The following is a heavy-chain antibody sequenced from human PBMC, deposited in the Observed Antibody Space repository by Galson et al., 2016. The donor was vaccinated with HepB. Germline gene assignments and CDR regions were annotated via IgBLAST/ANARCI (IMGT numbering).Heavy chain of an antibody. D-gene: IGHD4-17*01. V-gene: IGHV3-30*18. CDR1: EFTFWTYA. J-gene: IGHJ4*02. CDR2: ISFDGSNQ. Sequence: SLRLSCAATEFTFWTYAMHWVRQAPGKGLEWVAVISFDGSNQFYADSVKGRFTISRDNSKSTVYLQVNSLRAEDTAIYYCAKDLQDYGDYGASEYWGRGTLVTVSS. CDR3: AKDLQDYGDYGASEY.